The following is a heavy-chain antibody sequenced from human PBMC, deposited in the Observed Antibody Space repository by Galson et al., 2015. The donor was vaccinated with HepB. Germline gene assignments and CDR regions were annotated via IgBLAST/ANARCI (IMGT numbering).Heavy chain of an antibody. CDR2: SASGGST. J-gene: IGHJ4*02. CDR1: GFPFSDYA. Sequence: SLRLSCAASGFPFSDYAMTWVRQAPGKGLEWVSVSASGGSTFYADSVKGRFTISRDYSENTLSLQMDSLRAEDSAMYYCATGVSPGSISALLHWGQGTRVTVSS. V-gene: IGHV3-23*01. D-gene: IGHD6-13*01. CDR3: ATGVSPGSISALLH.